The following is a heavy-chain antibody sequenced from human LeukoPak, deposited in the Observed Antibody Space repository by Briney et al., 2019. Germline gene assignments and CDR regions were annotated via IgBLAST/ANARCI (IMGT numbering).Heavy chain of an antibody. Sequence: GGSLRLSCAASGFIFTDHWMSWVRQAPGKGLEWVANIKEDESTKFYADSVRGRFTISRDNAKNSLYLQMNNLRVEDTAVYYCARAVDVADYWGRGTLVTVSS. D-gene: IGHD3-16*01. CDR3: ARAVDVADY. CDR1: GFIFTDHW. V-gene: IGHV3-7*01. CDR2: IKEDESTK. J-gene: IGHJ4*02.